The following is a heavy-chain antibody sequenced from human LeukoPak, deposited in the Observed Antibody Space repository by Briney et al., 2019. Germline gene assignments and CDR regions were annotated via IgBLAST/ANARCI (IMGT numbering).Heavy chain of an antibody. D-gene: IGHD1-26*01. CDR1: GFTFSSYA. CDR2: ISHTGDST. CDR3: AKDQILHYFDY. Sequence: PGVSQRLSCAASGFTFSSYAMSWVRQAPGKGLEWVSAISHTGDSTYYADSVKGRFSISRDNSKNTLFLEMNSLRAEDTAVYFCAKDQILHYFDYWGQGTLVTVSS. V-gene: IGHV3-23*01. J-gene: IGHJ4*02.